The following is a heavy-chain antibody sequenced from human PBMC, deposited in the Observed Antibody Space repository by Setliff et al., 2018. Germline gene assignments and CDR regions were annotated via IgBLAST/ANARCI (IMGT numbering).Heavy chain of an antibody. V-gene: IGHV1-18*01. CDR3: AMWSWPGRPNDFDL. CDR1: GSPFNTYD. CDR2: IDLYNAGT. Sequence: ASVKVSCKASGSPFNTYDINWVRQAPGQGLEWLGRIDLYNAGTTYAEKMETKVTMTVDTSSNIGYMELRSLTSDDTGIYFCAMWSWPGRPNDFDLWGQGTEVTVSS. D-gene: IGHD6-6*01. J-gene: IGHJ3*01.